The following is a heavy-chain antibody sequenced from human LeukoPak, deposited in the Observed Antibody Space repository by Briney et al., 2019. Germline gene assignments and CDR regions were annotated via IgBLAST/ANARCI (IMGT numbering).Heavy chain of an antibody. Sequence: RGSLRLSCAASGFTFSSYEMNWVRQAPGKGLEWVSYISSSGSTIYYADSVKGRFTISRDNSKNSLYLQMNSLRTEDTALYYCAKEDYSSSWYALDYWGQGTLDSVSS. V-gene: IGHV3-48*03. J-gene: IGHJ4*02. CDR3: AKEDYSSSWYALDY. D-gene: IGHD6-13*01. CDR1: GFTFSSYE. CDR2: ISSSGSTI.